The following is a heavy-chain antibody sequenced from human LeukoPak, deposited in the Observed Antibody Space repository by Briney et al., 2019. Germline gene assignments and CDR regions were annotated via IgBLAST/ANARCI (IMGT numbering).Heavy chain of an antibody. CDR3: ARHSSPNYYDNSGYYPLDY. V-gene: IGHV4-39*01. CDR1: GGPISRSSYS. CDR2: MYYSGST. D-gene: IGHD3-22*01. Sequence: SETLSLTCIVSGGPISRSSYSWGWIRQPPGKGLEWIGSMYYSGSTYYNPSLKSRVTISVDTSKNQFSLKLSSVTAADTAVYYCARHSSPNYYDNSGYYPLDYWGQGTLVTVSS. J-gene: IGHJ4*02.